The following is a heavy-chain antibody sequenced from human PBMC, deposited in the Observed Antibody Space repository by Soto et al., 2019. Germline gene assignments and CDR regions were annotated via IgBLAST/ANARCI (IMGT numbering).Heavy chain of an antibody. D-gene: IGHD1-26*01. J-gene: IGHJ4*02. CDR1: GFTFSSYT. Sequence: GGSLRLSCAASGFTFSSYTMPWVRQAPGKGLEWVAVISYNGRNIYYADSVKGRFTISRDNSRNMLYLQMNSLTPEDTAVYYCAKAHASGSYHFDYWGQGTLVTVSS. CDR2: ISYNGRNI. V-gene: IGHV3-30*04. CDR3: AKAHASGSYHFDY.